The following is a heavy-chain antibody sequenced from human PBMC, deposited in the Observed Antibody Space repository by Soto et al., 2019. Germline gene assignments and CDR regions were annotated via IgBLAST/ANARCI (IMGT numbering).Heavy chain of an antibody. CDR2: IYYSGST. V-gene: IGHV4-59*01. CDR1: GGSLSSYY. D-gene: IGHD3-16*01. CDR3: GRGSHLGFHDY. Sequence: SETLSLTCTVSGGSLSSYYWSWFRQPPGKGLEWIGYIYYSGSTNYNPALKSRVTISVDTSKNQFSLKLSSVAAADTAVYYCGRGSHLGFHDYWGRGTLVTVSS. J-gene: IGHJ4*02.